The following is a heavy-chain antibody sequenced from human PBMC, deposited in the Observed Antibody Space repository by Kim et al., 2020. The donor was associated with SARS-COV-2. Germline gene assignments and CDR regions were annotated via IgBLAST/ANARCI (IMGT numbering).Heavy chain of an antibody. Sequence: GGSLRLSCAASGFTFSNYAMSWVRQAPGKGLEWVSTYSDNGDLTWYTDPVRGRFTISRDNSRNTLYLEMNSLRVDDTAVYYCAKGHASFDFWGQGSLVTVSS. J-gene: IGHJ4*02. CDR3: AKGHASFDF. CDR1: GFTFSNYA. CDR2: YSDNGDLT. V-gene: IGHV3-23*01.